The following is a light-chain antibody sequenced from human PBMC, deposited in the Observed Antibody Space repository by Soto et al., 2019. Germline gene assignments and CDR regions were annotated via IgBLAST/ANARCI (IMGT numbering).Light chain of an antibody. CDR2: EVS. CDR1: SSDVGGYNY. CDR3: SSYRSSSTV. Sequence: ALTQPASVSGSPGQSITISCTGTSSDVGGYNYVSWYQQHPGKAPKLMIYEVSNRPSGVSNRFSGSKSDNTASLTISGLQAEDEADYYCSSYRSSSTVFGTGTKLTVL. J-gene: IGLJ1*01. V-gene: IGLV2-14*01.